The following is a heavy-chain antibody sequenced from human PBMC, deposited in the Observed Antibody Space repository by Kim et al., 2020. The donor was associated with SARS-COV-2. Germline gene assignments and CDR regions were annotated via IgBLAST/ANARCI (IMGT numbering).Heavy chain of an antibody. V-gene: IGHV3-23*01. CDR1: GFDFDTFA. D-gene: IGHD6-6*01. J-gene: IGHJ6*03. CDR2: ITAHTVDT. Sequence: GGSLRLSCEGSGFDFDTFAITWVRQAPGKGLEWVSRITAHTVDTYYADSVKGRFTASRDSSKANLQMEVLRGEDTATYYYAKGLQARASWFYMDVWGQGT. CDR3: AKGLQARASWFYMDV.